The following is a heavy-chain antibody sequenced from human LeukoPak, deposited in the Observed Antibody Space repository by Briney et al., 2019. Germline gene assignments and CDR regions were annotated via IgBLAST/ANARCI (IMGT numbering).Heavy chain of an antibody. CDR1: GFTFSSYA. CDR3: AKQMGARQTPDAFDI. Sequence: GGSLRLSCAASGFTFSSYAMSWVRQAPGKGLEWVSATSGSGGSTYYADSVKGRFTISRDNSKNTLYLQMNSLRAEDTAVYYCAKQMGARQTPDAFDIWGQGTMVTVSS. CDR2: TSGSGGST. D-gene: IGHD1-26*01. J-gene: IGHJ3*02. V-gene: IGHV3-23*01.